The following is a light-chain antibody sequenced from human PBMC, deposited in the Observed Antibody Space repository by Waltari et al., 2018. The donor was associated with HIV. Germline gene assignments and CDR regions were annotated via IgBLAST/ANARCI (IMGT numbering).Light chain of an antibody. CDR3: AAWDDSLIGPV. Sequence: QSVLTQPPSASGTPGQRVTISCSGSSSNIRSNTVTWYQQLPGTAPKLLIYSNNQRPSGVPDRLSGSKSGTSASLAISGLQSEDEANYYCAAWDDSLIGPVFGGGTKLTVL. CDR2: SNN. CDR1: SSNIRSNT. V-gene: IGLV1-44*01. J-gene: IGLJ3*02.